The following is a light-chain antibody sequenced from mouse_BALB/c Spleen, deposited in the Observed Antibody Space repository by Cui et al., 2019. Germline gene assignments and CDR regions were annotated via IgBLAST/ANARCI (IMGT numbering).Light chain of an antibody. J-gene: IGKJ2*01. CDR3: QQWSSNPYT. V-gene: IGKV4-68*01. Sequence: QLVLTQSPAPMSASPGEKVTMTCSASSSVSYMYWYQQKPRSSPKPWIYLTSNLASGVPARFSGSGSGTSYSLTISSMEAEDAATYYCQQWSSNPYTFGGGTKLEIK. CDR2: LTS. CDR1: SSVSY.